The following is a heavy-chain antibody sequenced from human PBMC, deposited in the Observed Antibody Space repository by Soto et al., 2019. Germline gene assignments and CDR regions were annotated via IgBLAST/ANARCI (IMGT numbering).Heavy chain of an antibody. J-gene: IGHJ4*02. CDR3: ARGYCSGGSCYSPFDY. V-gene: IGHV4-59*01. CDR2: IYYSGST. Sequence: SETLSLTCTVSGGSSSSYYWSWIRQPPGKGLEWIGYIYYSGSTNYNPSLKSRVTISVDTSKNQFSLKLSSVTAADTAVYYCARGYCSGGSCYSPFDYWGQGTLVTVSS. D-gene: IGHD2-15*01. CDR1: GGSSSSYY.